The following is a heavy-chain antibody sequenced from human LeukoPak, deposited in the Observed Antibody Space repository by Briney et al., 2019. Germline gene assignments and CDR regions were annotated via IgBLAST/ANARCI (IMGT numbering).Heavy chain of an antibody. V-gene: IGHV4-39*01. J-gene: IGHJ5*02. Sequence: TSETLSLTCTVSGGSITSSSYYWGWIRQPPGKGLEWIGSIYYSGSTYYNPSLKSRVTISVDTSKNQFSLKLSSVTAADTAVYYCARSRRMNHYGSGTWFWFDPWGQGTLVTVSS. CDR1: GGSITSSSYY. D-gene: IGHD3-10*01. CDR3: ARSRRMNHYGSGTWFWFDP. CDR2: IYYSGST.